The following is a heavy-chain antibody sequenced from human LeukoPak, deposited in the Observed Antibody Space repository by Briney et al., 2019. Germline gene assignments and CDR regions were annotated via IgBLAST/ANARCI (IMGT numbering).Heavy chain of an antibody. CDR1: GGSFSGYY. D-gene: IGHD6-19*01. Sequence: PSETLSLTCAVYGGSFSGYYWSWIRQPPGKGLEWIGEINHSGSTNYNPSLKSRVTISVDTSKNQFSLKLSSVTAADTAVYYCAVNGYRSGWFTKNYFDYWGQGTLVTVSS. CDR2: INHSGST. CDR3: AVNGYRSGWFTKNYFDY. V-gene: IGHV4-34*01. J-gene: IGHJ4*02.